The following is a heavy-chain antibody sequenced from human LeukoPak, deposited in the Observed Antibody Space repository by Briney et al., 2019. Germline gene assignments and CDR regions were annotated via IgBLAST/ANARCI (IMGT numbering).Heavy chain of an antibody. J-gene: IGHJ5*02. CDR2: ISYDGSNK. CDR1: GFTFSSYG. V-gene: IGHV3-30*18. D-gene: IGHD1-1*01. CDR3: VKDRAARLNWRSGGAGFDP. Sequence: PGRSLRLSCAASGFTFSSYGMHWVRQAPGKGLEWVAVISYDGSNKYYADSVKGRFTISRDNSKHTLYLQINSLRAEDTAVYYCVKDRAARLNWRSGGAGFDPWGQGTLVTVSS.